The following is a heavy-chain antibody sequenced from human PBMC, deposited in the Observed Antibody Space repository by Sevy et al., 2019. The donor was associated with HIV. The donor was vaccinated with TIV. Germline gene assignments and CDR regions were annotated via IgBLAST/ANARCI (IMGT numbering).Heavy chain of an antibody. CDR3: AKDINRGCDGVNCYSYYYYFYGLDV. CDR2: ISWNSRNI. V-gene: IGHV3-9*01. CDR1: GFPFNDHA. Sequence: QLGGSLRLSCAASGFPFNDHAMHWVRLVPGKGLEWVSGISWNSRNIGYADSVKGRFTISRDNTRHLVYLEMHSLRPEDTALYYCAKDINRGCDGVNCYSYYYYFYGLDVWGQGTTVTVSS. D-gene: IGHD2-21*01. J-gene: IGHJ6*02.